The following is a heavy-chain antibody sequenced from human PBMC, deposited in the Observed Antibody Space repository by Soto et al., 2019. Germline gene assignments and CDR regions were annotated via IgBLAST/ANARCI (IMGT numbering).Heavy chain of an antibody. D-gene: IGHD5-18*01. Sequence: QVQLVEYGGGVVQPGRSLRLSCAASGFTFSSYAMHWVRQAPGKGLEWVAVISYDGSNKYYADSVKGRFTISRDYSKNTLYLQMNSLRAEDTAVYYCARDPLWGTAMVPWYFDLWGRGTLVTVSS. CDR2: ISYDGSNK. CDR3: ARDPLWGTAMVPWYFDL. V-gene: IGHV3-30-3*01. CDR1: GFTFSSYA. J-gene: IGHJ2*01.